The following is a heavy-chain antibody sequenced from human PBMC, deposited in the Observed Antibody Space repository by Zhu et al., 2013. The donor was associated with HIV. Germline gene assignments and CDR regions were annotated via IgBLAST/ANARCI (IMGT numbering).Heavy chain of an antibody. CDR1: GGSINNYN. D-gene: IGHD3-22*01. Sequence: QVQLVQSGAEVKKPGSSVKVSCKASGGSINNYNFNWVRQAPGQGLEWMGGIVTLFGTANYAQNFQGRVTITADKSMNTVYMIVSSLTSDDTAVYYCARGPLDYDSSGYYGDYWGQGTLVTVSS. J-gene: IGHJ4*02. CDR2: IVTLFGTA. V-gene: IGHV1-69*06. CDR3: ARGPLDYDSSGYYGDY.